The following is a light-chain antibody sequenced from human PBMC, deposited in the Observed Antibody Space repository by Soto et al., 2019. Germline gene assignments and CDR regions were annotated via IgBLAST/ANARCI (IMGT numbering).Light chain of an antibody. CDR2: DAS. V-gene: IGKV3-20*01. CDR1: QGVSSSY. Sequence: ETVLTQSPGTLSVSPGERATLSCRASQGVSSSYLAWYQQKPGQAPRLLIYDASNRATGIPDRFSGSESGADFTLTISRLEPEDFAVYYCQQYGNSPLGTFGGGTKVEIK. CDR3: QQYGNSPLGT. J-gene: IGKJ4*01.